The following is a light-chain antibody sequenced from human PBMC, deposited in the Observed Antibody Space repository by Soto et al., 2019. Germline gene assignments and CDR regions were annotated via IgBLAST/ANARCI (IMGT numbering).Light chain of an antibody. CDR2: GAS. CDR1: QGVSRN. CDR3: QQYKNWPT. V-gene: IGKV3-15*01. J-gene: IGKJ1*01. Sequence: EIVMTQSPATLSVSPGERATLSCRASQGVSRNLAWYQQKLGQAPRLLIYGASTRATGIPARLSGSGSVTEFILAISSLQSEAVAVYYCQQYKNWPTFGQGTKVEIK.